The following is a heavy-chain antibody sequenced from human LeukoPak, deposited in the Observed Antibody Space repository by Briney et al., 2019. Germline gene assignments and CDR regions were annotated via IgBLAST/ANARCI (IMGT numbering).Heavy chain of an antibody. CDR2: IKQDGGEK. Sequence: GGSLRLSCAASEFTFSNFWMSWVRQAPGKGLEWVASIKQDGGEKYYVDSLKGRFTISRDNAKNSLYLQMNSLRTEDTAVYHCAKDRGITIFGVVGTWGQGTLVTVSS. J-gene: IGHJ5*02. D-gene: IGHD3-3*01. CDR3: AKDRGITIFGVVGT. V-gene: IGHV3-7*05. CDR1: EFTFSNFW.